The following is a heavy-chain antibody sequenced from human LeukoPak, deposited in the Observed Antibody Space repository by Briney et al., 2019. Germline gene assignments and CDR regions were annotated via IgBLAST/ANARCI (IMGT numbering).Heavy chain of an antibody. CDR1: GFTVTNHY. Sequence: PGGSLRLSCAPSGFTVTNHYMSWVRQAPGKGLEWVSVIYAGGTTSYADSVKGRFTISRDSSKNTLYLQMNSLRAEDTAVYYCAREGYASGTRYGMDVWGQGTTVTVSS. CDR3: AREGYASGTRYGMDV. V-gene: IGHV3-66*01. D-gene: IGHD3-10*01. J-gene: IGHJ6*02. CDR2: IYAGGTT.